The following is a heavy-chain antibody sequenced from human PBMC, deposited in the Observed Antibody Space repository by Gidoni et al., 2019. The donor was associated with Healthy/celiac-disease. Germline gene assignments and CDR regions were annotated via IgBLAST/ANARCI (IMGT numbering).Heavy chain of an antibody. D-gene: IGHD3-22*01. CDR1: GFSLSNARLG. J-gene: IGHJ3*02. CDR2: IFSNDEK. V-gene: IGHV2-26*01. Sequence: QFTLKESGPVLVKLTETLTLTCTVSGFSLSNARLGVSWIRQPPGKALDWLAHIFSNDEKSYSTSLKSRLTISKDTSKSQVVLTMTNMDPVDTATYYCARMDQDSSGPIHTDAFDIWGQGTMVTVSS. CDR3: ARMDQDSSGPIHTDAFDI.